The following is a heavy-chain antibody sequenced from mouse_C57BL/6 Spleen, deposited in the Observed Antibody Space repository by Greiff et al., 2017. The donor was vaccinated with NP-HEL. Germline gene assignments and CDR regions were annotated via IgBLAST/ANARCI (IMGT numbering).Heavy chain of an antibody. D-gene: IGHD2-3*01. V-gene: IGHV1-82*01. CDR1: GYAFSSSW. J-gene: IGHJ3*01. Sequence: VQLQQSGPELVKPGASVKISCKASGYAFSSSWMNWVKQRPGKGLEWIGRIYPGDGDTNYNGKFKGKATLTADKSTSTAYMQLSSLTSEDSAVYVCARSERLLPDVGYWGQGTLVTVSA. CDR3: ARSERLLPDVGY. CDR2: IYPGDGDT.